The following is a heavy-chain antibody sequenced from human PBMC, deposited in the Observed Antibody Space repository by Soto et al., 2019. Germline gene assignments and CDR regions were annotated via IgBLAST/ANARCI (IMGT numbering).Heavy chain of an antibody. D-gene: IGHD2-15*01. CDR1: GFTFRSYW. V-gene: IGHV3-74*01. Sequence: EVQLVEYGGGLFQPGRSLRLSCAAYGFTFRSYWMHWVRQAPGTGLVWVSRINNAGSIRNYADSVKGRFTISRDNAKNTVYMQRNSLRAEDTAVYYCARGLLNLYGMDGWGQGPTVTVSS. CDR2: INNAGSIR. J-gene: IGHJ6*02. CDR3: ARGLLNLYGMDG.